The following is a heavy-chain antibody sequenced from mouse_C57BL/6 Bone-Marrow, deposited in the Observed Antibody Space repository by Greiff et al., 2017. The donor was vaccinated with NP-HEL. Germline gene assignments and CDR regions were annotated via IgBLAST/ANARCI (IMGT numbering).Heavy chain of an antibody. CDR1: GYTFTSYW. J-gene: IGHJ4*01. Sequence: QVQLQQPGAELVKPGASVKLSCKASGYTFTSYWMHWVKQRPGQGLEWIGMIHSNSGSTNYNEKFKSKATLTVDKSSSTAYMQLSSLTSEDSAVYYCARTLFTTVVSRMDYWGQGTSVTVSS. V-gene: IGHV1-64*01. CDR2: IHSNSGST. D-gene: IGHD1-1*01. CDR3: ARTLFTTVVSRMDY.